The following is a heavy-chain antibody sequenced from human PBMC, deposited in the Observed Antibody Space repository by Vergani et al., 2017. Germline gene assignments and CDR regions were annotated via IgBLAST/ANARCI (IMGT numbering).Heavy chain of an antibody. D-gene: IGHD1-26*01. Sequence: QVPLVQSGAALKKPGASVRVSCKASGFIFTDYYIHWMRQAPGQGLEWIGWINPNGDATHYAQNFRGRVTLTRDTSSTTAYMDLASLTSDDTAIYYCARDHQGPTTLDYWGQGSLVTVSS. CDR2: INPNGDAT. V-gene: IGHV1-2*02. J-gene: IGHJ4*02. CDR3: ARDHQGPTTLDY. CDR1: GFIFTDYY.